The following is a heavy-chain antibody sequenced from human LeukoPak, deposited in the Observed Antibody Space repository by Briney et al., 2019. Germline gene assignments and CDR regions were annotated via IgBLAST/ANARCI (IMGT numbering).Heavy chain of an antibody. CDR3: AKPIGPRYGDYHNSCFDP. Sequence: PGGSLRLSCAASGFTFSTYAMSWVRQVPAKGLEWVSAISTTTYYADFVEGRFTISRDNSKNTLYLQMNSLRAEDTAVYYCAKPIGPRYGDYHNSCFDPWGQGTLVTVSS. CDR1: GFTFSTYA. D-gene: IGHD4-17*01. CDR2: ISTTT. J-gene: IGHJ5*02. V-gene: IGHV3-23*01.